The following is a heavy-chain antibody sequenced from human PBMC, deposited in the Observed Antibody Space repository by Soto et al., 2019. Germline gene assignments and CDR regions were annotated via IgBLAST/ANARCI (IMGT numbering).Heavy chain of an antibody. CDR1: GFTFSSYA. CDR2: ISYDGSNK. D-gene: IGHD3-3*01. J-gene: IGHJ4*02. Sequence: GGSLRLSCAASGFTFSSYAMHWVRQAPGKGLEWVAVISYDGSNKYYADSVKGRFTISRDNSKNTLYLQMNSLRAEDTAVYYCAREGTTYYDFWSGRYFDYWGQGTLVTVSS. CDR3: AREGTTYYDFWSGRYFDY. V-gene: IGHV3-30-3*01.